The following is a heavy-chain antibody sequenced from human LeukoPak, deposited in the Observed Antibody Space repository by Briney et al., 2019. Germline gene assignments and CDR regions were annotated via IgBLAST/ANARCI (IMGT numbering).Heavy chain of an antibody. V-gene: IGHV5-51*03. D-gene: IGHD2-21*01. CDR1: DHTLNIYW. J-gene: IGHJ4*02. CDR2: IFLDDSQI. Sequence: GESLKISCKESDHTLNIYWIAWVRQMPGRGLEWMGIIFLDDSQIEYNPSFQGQITISADKSVKTAYLQWDSLQTSDTALYYCATSTYSVAAHIDYWGQGTLVAVSS. CDR3: ATSTYSVAAHIDY.